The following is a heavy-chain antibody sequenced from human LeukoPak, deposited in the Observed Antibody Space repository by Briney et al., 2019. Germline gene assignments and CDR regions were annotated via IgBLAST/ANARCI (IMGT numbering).Heavy chain of an antibody. D-gene: IGHD3-10*01. CDR1: GFTFSGSA. V-gene: IGHV3-73*01. CDR2: IRSKANSYAT. J-gene: IGHJ5*02. Sequence: PGGSLRLSCAASGFTFSGSAMHWVRQASGKGLEWVGRIRSKANSYATAYAASVKGRFTISRDDSKNTAYLQMNSLKTEDTAVYYCTRRIYGSGSYYWFDPWGQGTLVTVSS. CDR3: TRRIYGSGSYYWFDP.